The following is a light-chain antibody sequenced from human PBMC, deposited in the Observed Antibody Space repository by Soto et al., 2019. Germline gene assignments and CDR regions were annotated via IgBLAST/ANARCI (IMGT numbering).Light chain of an antibody. CDR2: GAS. V-gene: IGKV3-20*01. Sequence: EILLTQSPGTLSLSAGERATLSCRASQSLSSNYLAWYQQRPGQAPRLLIYGASTRATGIPARFSGSGSGTDFTLTISRLEPEDFAMYYCQQSADSWTFGQGTQVEVK. CDR1: QSLSSNY. J-gene: IGKJ1*01. CDR3: QQSADSWT.